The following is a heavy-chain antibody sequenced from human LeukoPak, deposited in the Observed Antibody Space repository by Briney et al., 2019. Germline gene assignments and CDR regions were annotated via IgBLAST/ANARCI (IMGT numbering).Heavy chain of an antibody. Sequence: ASVKVSCKASGYTFTSYGISWVRQAPGQGLEWMGWISAYNGNTNYAQKLQGRVTMTTDTSTSTAYMELRSLRSDDTAVYYCARDSPNIQLWFLSFDYWGQGTLVTVSS. CDR3: ARDSPNIQLWFLSFDY. J-gene: IGHJ4*02. CDR2: ISAYNGNT. D-gene: IGHD5-18*01. CDR1: GYTFTSYG. V-gene: IGHV1-18*01.